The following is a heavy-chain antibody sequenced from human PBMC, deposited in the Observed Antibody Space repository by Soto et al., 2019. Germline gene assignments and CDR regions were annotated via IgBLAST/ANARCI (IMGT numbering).Heavy chain of an antibody. J-gene: IGHJ6*02. Sequence: ASVKVSCKASGYTFTSYYMHWVRQAPGQGLEWMGRINRSDGSTSYAQKFQGRVTMTTDTSTSTVYMELRSLRSDDTAVYYCAAVGEYYDSSGQYSQAHWDVWGQGTTVTVSS. CDR3: AAVGEYYDSSGQYSQAHWDV. CDR2: INRSDGST. CDR1: GYTFTSYY. D-gene: IGHD3-22*01. V-gene: IGHV1-46*01.